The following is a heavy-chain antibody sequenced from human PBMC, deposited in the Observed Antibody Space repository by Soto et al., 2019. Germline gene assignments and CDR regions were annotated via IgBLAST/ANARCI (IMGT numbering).Heavy chain of an antibody. D-gene: IGHD3-10*01. CDR2: ISSSSSYI. CDR1: GFTFSSYS. J-gene: IGHJ6*02. CDR3: ARDWAWGFGELLYYYYYYGMDV. Sequence: PGGSLRLSCAASGFTFSSYSMNWVRQAPGKGLEWGSSISSSSSYIYYADSVKGRFTISRDNAKNSLYLQMNSLRAEDTAVYYCARDWAWGFGELLYYYYYYGMDVWGQGTTVTVSS. V-gene: IGHV3-21*01.